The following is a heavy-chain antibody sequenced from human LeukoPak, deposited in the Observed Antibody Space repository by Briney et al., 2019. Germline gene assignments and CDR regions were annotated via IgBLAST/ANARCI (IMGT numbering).Heavy chain of an antibody. CDR3: TTPYSSSWYYFDY. CDR1: GFTFSNAW. CDR2: IKSRTDGGTT. Sequence: PGGSLRLSFAASGFTFSNAWMSWVRQAPGKGLEWVGRIKSRTDGGTTDYAAPVKGRFTISRDDSKNTLYLQMNSLKTEDTAVYYCTTPYSSSWYYFDYWGQGTLVTVSS. J-gene: IGHJ4*02. V-gene: IGHV3-15*01. D-gene: IGHD6-13*01.